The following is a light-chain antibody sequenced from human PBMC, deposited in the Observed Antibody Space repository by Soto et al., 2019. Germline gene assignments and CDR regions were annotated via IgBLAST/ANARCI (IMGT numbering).Light chain of an antibody. CDR1: QCVSSN. J-gene: IGKJ2*01. V-gene: IGKV3-15*01. CDR3: QHYNNWPFT. CDR2: GAS. Sequence: EIVMTQSPATLSVSPGERATLSCRASQCVSSNLAWYQQKPGQAPTLLIYGASARATGIPVRFSGSRSGTEFTLTISSLQSEDFAVYYCQHYNNWPFTFGQGTKLEIK.